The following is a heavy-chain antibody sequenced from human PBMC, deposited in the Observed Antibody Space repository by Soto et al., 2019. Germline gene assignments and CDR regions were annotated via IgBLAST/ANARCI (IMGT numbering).Heavy chain of an antibody. D-gene: IGHD2-2*01. CDR1: GYTFTGYY. CDR3: ARGDTSRPHLFDY. V-gene: IGHV1-2*04. J-gene: IGHJ4*02. Sequence: ASVKVSCKASGYTFTGYYMHWVRQAPGQGLEWMGWINPNSGGTNYAQKFQGWVTMTRDTSISTAYMELSRLRSDDTAVYYCARGDTSRPHLFDYWGQGTLVTVSS. CDR2: INPNSGGT.